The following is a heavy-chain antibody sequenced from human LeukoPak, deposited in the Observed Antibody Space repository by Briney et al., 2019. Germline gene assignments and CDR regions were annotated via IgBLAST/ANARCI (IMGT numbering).Heavy chain of an antibody. Sequence: PGGSLRLSCAASGFTFIDYDMHWVRQVIGKGLEWVSAIGIRGDTHYSGSVKGRFTISRENAESSLYLQMNSLRAEDTAEYYCARSAVGTSCCTAVDYWGQGTLVTVSS. CDR1: GFTFIDYD. V-gene: IGHV3-13*01. J-gene: IGHJ4*02. CDR3: ARSAVGTSCCTAVDY. CDR2: IGIRGDT. D-gene: IGHD1-26*01.